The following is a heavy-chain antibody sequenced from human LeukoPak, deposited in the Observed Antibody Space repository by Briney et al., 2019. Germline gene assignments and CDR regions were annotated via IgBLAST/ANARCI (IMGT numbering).Heavy chain of an antibody. CDR1: GYTFTGYY. CDR3: ARDAPYYYDSSGYTDY. CDR2: IIPILGIA. Sequence: GASVKVSCKASGYTFTGYYLHWVRQAPGQGLEWMGRIIPILGIANYAQKFQGRVTITADKSTSTAYMELSSLRSEDTAVYYCARDAPYYYDSSGYTDYWGQGTLVTVSS. V-gene: IGHV1-69*04. J-gene: IGHJ4*02. D-gene: IGHD3-22*01.